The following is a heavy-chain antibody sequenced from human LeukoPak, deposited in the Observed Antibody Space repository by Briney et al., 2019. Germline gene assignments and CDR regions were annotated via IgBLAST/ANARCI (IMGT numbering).Heavy chain of an antibody. CDR2: IYHSGST. Sequence: SETLSLTCAVSGGSISSGGYSWSWIRQPPGKGLEWIGYIYHSGSTYYNPSLKSRVTISVDRSKNQFSLKLSSVTAADTAVYYCARGSIVGATIQGFDYWGQGTLVTVSS. V-gene: IGHV4-30-2*01. D-gene: IGHD1-26*01. CDR1: GGSISSGGYS. J-gene: IGHJ4*02. CDR3: ARGSIVGATIQGFDY.